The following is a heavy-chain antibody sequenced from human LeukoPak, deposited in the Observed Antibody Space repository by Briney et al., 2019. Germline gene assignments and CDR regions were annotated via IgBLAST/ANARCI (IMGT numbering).Heavy chain of an antibody. V-gene: IGHV4-61*02. CDR2: IYTSGST. CDR3: ARETGYCSSTSCYNHDAFDI. J-gene: IGHJ3*02. D-gene: IGHD2-2*02. CDR1: GGSISSGSYY. Sequence: SETLSLTCTVSGGSISSGSYYWSWIRQPAGKGLEWIGRIYTSGSTNYNPSLKSRVTISVDTSKNQFSLKLSSVTAADTAVYYCARETGYCSSTSCYNHDAFDIWGQGTMVTVSS.